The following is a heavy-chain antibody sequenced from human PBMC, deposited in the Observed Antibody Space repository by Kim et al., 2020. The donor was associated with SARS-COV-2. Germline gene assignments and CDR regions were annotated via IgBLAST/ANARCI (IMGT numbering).Heavy chain of an antibody. CDR3: ARAGDIVVVPAASGMDV. J-gene: IGHJ6*02. D-gene: IGHD2-2*01. Sequence: AKGRFTLSRDNAKNALYLQMNSLRAEDTAVYYCARAGDIVVVPAASGMDVWGQGTTVTVSS. V-gene: IGHV3-11*05.